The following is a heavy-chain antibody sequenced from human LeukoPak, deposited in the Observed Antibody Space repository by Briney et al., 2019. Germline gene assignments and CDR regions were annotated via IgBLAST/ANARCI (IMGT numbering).Heavy chain of an antibody. Sequence: SESLSLTCAVYGGSFSGYYWSWIRQPPGKGLEWVGEINNSGSTNYNPSLKSRVTISVDTSKNQFSLKLSSVTAADTAIYYCTRVYAQRNLFDPCGQGTLFTVSS. J-gene: IGHJ5*02. CDR1: GGSFSGYY. CDR3: TRVYAQRNLFDP. V-gene: IGHV4-34*01. D-gene: IGHD2-8*01. CDR2: INNSGST.